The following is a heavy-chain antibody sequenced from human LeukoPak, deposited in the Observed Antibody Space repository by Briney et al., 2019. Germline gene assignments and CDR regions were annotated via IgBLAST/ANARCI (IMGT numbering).Heavy chain of an antibody. CDR1: GFTFRDYY. CDR3: VRRSSGYYFFDY. V-gene: IGHV3-11*01. J-gene: IGHJ4*02. CDR2: ISSSGTPI. Sequence: GGSLRLSCAASGFTFRDYYMTWIRQAPGKGLEWVSYISSSGTPIHYADSVKGRFTVSRDNAKNSVYLQMNSLRGEDTATYYCVRRSSGYYFFDYWGQGALVTVSS. D-gene: IGHD3-22*01.